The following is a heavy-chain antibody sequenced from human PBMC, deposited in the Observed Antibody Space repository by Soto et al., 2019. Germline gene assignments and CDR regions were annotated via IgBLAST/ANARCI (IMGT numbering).Heavy chain of an antibody. J-gene: IGHJ4*02. CDR3: ARKPGGYSSSWYYFDY. D-gene: IGHD6-13*01. CDR1: GGSFSGYY. Sequence: SETLSLTCAVYGGSFSGYYWSWIRQPPGKGLEWIGEINHSGSTNYNPSLKSRVTISVDTSKNQFSLKLSSVTAADTAVYYCARKPGGYSSSWYYFDYWGQGTLVTVSS. V-gene: IGHV4-34*01. CDR2: INHSGST.